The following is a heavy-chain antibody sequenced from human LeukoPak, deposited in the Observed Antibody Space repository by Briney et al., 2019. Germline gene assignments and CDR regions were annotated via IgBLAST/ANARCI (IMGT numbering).Heavy chain of an antibody. CDR3: ARDDNSEYSDDAFDI. CDR1: GASIRSYS. V-gene: IGHV4-4*07. Sequence: SETLSLTCSVSGASIRSYSWSWLRQPAGKGLEWIGRIHTSASTEYNPSLKSRVTMSVDTSKNQFSLKLNSVTAANTAVYLCARDDNSEYSDDAFDIWGQGTLVTVSS. J-gene: IGHJ3*02. D-gene: IGHD1-26*01. CDR2: IHTSAST.